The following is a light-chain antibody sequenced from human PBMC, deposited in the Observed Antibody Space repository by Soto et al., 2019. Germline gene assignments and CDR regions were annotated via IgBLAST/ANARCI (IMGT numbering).Light chain of an antibody. CDR2: GAS. J-gene: IGKJ4*01. V-gene: IGKV3-20*01. Sequence: EIVLTQSPGTLSLSPGERATLSCRASQSVASSCLAWYQQKPGQAPRLIIYGASSRATGIPNRFSGSGSGTDFTLIISSLEPEDFAVYYCHQYGSSPLTFGGGTKVEIK. CDR3: HQYGSSPLT. CDR1: QSVASSC.